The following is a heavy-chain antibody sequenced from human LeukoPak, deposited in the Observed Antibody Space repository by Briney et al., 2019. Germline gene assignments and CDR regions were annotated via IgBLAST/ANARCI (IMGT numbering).Heavy chain of an antibody. J-gene: IGHJ1*01. CDR2: IKQDGSEK. CDR1: GLTFSSYW. Sequence: GGSLRLSCAASGLTFSSYWMSWVRQAPGKGLEWVANIKQDGSEKYYVDSVKGRFTISRDNAKNSLYLQMDSLTAEDTAVYYCARDSPGYGAYVSWGQGTLVSVSS. D-gene: IGHD5-12*01. CDR3: ARDSPGYGAYVS. V-gene: IGHV3-7*01.